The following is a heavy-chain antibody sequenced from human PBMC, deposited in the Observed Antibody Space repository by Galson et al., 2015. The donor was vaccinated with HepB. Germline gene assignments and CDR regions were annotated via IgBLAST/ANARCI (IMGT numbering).Heavy chain of an antibody. Sequence: SVKVSCKASGYTFSNSGIRWLRQAPGQGLEWMGWISPYNGNTNYAQKFQGRVTMTTDTSTTTAYMELSSLTSDDTAVYYCARGGDRYSSSWYLDYWGQGTLVTVSS. D-gene: IGHD6-13*01. V-gene: IGHV1-18*01. J-gene: IGHJ4*02. CDR2: ISPYNGNT. CDR3: ARGGDRYSSSWYLDY. CDR1: GYTFSNSG.